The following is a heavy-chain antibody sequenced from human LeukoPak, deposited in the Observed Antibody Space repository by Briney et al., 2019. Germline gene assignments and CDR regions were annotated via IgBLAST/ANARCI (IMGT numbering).Heavy chain of an antibody. Sequence: TGGSLRLSCAASGFTFSSYAMHWVRQAPGKGLEWVAVISYDGSNKYYADSVKGRFAISRDNSKNTLYLQMSSLRPEDTAVYYCAKPLQYSSSWYFDHWGQGTLVTVSS. J-gene: IGHJ4*02. CDR1: GFTFSSYA. CDR3: AKPLQYSSSWYFDH. CDR2: ISYDGSNK. D-gene: IGHD6-13*01. V-gene: IGHV3-30*18.